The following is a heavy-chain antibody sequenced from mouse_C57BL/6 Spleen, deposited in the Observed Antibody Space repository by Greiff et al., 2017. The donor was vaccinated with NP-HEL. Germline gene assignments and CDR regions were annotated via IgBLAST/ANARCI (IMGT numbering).Heavy chain of an antibody. D-gene: IGHD2-5*01. CDR1: GFTFSSYA. V-gene: IGHV5-4*01. J-gene: IGHJ3*01. CDR3: ARDDDYSTPWFAY. Sequence: EVKLVESGGGLVKPGGSLKLSCAASGFTFSSYAMSWVRQTPEKRLEWVATISDGGSYTYYPGNVKGRFTIARDNAKNNLYLQMSHLKSEDTAMYYCARDDDYSTPWFAYWGQGTLVTVSA. CDR2: ISDGGSYT.